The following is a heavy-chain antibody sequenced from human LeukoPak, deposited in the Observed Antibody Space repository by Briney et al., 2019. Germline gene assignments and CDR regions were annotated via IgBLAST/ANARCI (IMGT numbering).Heavy chain of an antibody. D-gene: IGHD5-18*01. CDR1: GGSFSGYY. Sequence: SETLSLPSAVYGGSFSGYYWSWIRQPPGKGLEWIGAINHSGSTNYNPSLKSRVTISVDTSKNQFSLKLSSVTAADTAVYYCARATSGDSYGSQFDYWGQGTLVTVSS. V-gene: IGHV4-34*01. CDR2: INHSGST. J-gene: IGHJ4*02. CDR3: ARATSGDSYGSQFDY.